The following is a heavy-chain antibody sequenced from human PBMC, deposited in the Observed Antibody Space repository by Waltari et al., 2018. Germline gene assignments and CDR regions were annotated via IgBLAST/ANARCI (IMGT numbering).Heavy chain of an antibody. CDR1: GGSISSSNW. J-gene: IGHJ4*02. Sequence: QVQLQESGPGLVKPSGTLSLTCAVSGGSISSSNWWSWVRQPPGKGLEWIGEIYHSGSTNDNPSLKSRVTISVDKSKNQFSLKRSSVTAADTAVYYCARDVQGYCSGGSCPHFDYWGQGTLVTVSS. D-gene: IGHD2-15*01. V-gene: IGHV4-4*02. CDR3: ARDVQGYCSGGSCPHFDY. CDR2: IYHSGST.